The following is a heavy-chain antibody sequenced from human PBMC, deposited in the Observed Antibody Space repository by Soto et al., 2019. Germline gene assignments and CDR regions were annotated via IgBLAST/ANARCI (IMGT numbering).Heavy chain of an antibody. V-gene: IGHV3-23*01. CDR2: ISNNGGST. J-gene: IGHJ3*02. CDR1: GFIFSTYA. Sequence: PGGSLRLSCAASGFIFSTYAMNWVRQAPGKGLECISAISNNGGSTYYAESVKGRFTISRDNSINTLYLQMNSLRTEDTAVYYCAHPRGYGVFDAVDIWGQGTVVTVSS. CDR3: AHPRGYGVFDAVDI. D-gene: IGHD4-17*01.